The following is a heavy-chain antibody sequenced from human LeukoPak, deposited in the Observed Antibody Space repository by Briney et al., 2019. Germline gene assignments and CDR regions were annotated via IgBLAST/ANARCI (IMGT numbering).Heavy chain of an antibody. CDR1: PFIFSGHW. CDR2: IKEDGSER. D-gene: IGHD2-8*01. CDR3: ARDLGYCTNGACHTRFDY. J-gene: IGHJ4*02. V-gene: IGHV3-7*03. Sequence: GGSLRLSCEASPFIFSGHWLSWVRQTPGKGLEWVASIKEDGSERQYVDSVKGRFSISRDNTKGSLFLQLNSLRAEDTAVYYCARDLGYCTNGACHTRFDYWGQGTLVTVSS.